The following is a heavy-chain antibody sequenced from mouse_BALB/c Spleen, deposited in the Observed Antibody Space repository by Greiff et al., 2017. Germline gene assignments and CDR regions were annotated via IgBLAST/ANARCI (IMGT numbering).Heavy chain of an antibody. CDR3: ARYDYDNAMDY. Sequence: VQLKQTGPELVKPGASVKISCKASGYSFTDYIMLWVKQSHGKSLEWIGNINPYYGSTSYNLKFKGKATLTVDKSSSTAYMQLNSLTSEDSAVYYCARYDYDNAMDYWGQGTSVTVSS. CDR1: GYSFTDYI. V-gene: IGHV1-39*01. J-gene: IGHJ4*01. CDR2: INPYYGST. D-gene: IGHD2-4*01.